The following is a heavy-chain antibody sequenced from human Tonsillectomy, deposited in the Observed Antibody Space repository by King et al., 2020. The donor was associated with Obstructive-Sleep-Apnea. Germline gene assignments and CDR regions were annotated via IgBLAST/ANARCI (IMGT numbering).Heavy chain of an antibody. CDR2: INPSGGST. J-gene: IGHJ3*02. CDR1: GYTFTSYY. CDR3: AREVPPAMVTGRAFDI. V-gene: IGHV1-46*01. D-gene: IGHD5-18*01. Sequence: VQLVESGAEVKKPGASVKVSCKASGYTFTSYYMHWVRQAPGQGLEWMGIINPSGGSTSYAQKFQGRVTMTRDTSTSTVYMELSSLRSEDTAVYYCAREVPPAMVTGRAFDIWGQGTMVTVSS.